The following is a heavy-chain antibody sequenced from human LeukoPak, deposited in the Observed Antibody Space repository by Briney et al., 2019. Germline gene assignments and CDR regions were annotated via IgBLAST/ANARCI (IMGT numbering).Heavy chain of an antibody. J-gene: IGHJ4*02. CDR1: GFTFDIYT. CDR3: ARYASYKYSGTYYYDY. D-gene: IGHD1-26*01. CDR2: IDSYNSI. V-gene: IGHV3-69-1*02. Sequence: GGSLTLSCAASGFTFDIYTMIWVRQAPGKGLEWVSSIDSYNSIYYADSLKGRFTISRDNAKNSLYLQMNSLRAEDTAIYYCARYASYKYSGTYYYDYWGQGTLVSVAS.